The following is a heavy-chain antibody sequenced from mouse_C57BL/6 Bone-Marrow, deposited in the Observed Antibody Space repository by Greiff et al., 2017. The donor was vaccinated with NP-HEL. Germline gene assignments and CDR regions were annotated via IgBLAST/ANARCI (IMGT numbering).Heavy chain of an antibody. CDR1: GYTFTTYP. D-gene: IGHD1-1*02. CDR2: FHPYNDDT. J-gene: IGHJ2*01. CDR3: ARGGSYWYCFDY. Sequence: QVQLKQSGAELVKPGASVKMSCKASGYTFTTYPIEWVKQNHGKSLEWIGNFHPYNDDTEYNEKFKNKATLTVEKSSSTVYLELSRLTSDDASVYYCARGGSYWYCFDYWGQGTTLTVSS. V-gene: IGHV1-47*01.